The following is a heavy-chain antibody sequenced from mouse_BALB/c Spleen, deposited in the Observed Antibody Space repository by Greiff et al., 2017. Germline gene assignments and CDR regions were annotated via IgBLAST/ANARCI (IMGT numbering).Heavy chain of an antibody. D-gene: IGHD1-1*01. CDR2: IWSGGST. V-gene: IGHV2-2*02. Sequence: VQGVESGPGLVQPSQSLSITCTVSGFSLTSYGVHWVRQSPGKGLEWLGVIWSGGSTDYNAAFISRLSISKDNSKSQVFFKMNSLQANDTAIYYCARNEDYGSYVGGAMDYWGQGTSVTVSS. CDR3: ARNEDYGSYVGGAMDY. CDR1: GFSLTSYG. J-gene: IGHJ4*01.